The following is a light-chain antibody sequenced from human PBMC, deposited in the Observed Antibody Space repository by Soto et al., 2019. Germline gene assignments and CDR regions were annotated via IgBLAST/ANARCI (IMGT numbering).Light chain of an antibody. Sequence: QSVLTQPPSVSGAPGQRVTISCTGKTSNIGAGFDVHWYQHLPGTAPKLLIYGNTHRPSGVPDRFSGSKSDTSASLAITGLRAEDEADYYCQSYDSSLSGWVFGGGTQLTVL. J-gene: IGLJ3*02. CDR1: TSNIGAGFD. V-gene: IGLV1-40*01. CDR3: QSYDSSLSGWV. CDR2: GNT.